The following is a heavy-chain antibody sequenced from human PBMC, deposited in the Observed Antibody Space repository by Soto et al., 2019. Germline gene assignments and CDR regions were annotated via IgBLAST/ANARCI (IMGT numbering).Heavy chain of an antibody. V-gene: IGHV1-8*01. Sequence: QVQLVQSGAEVKKPGASVKVSCKASGYTFTSYDINWVRQATGQGLEWMGWMNPNSSNTGYAQKFQGRVTMTRNTSISTAYMELSSLRSEDTAVYYCAREHSSSWPFAYWGQGTLVTVSS. CDR3: AREHSSSWPFAY. D-gene: IGHD6-13*01. CDR1: GYTFTSYD. J-gene: IGHJ4*02. CDR2: MNPNSSNT.